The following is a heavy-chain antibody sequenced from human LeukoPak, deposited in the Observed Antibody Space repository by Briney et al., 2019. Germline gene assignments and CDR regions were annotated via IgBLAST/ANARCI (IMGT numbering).Heavy chain of an antibody. Sequence: ASVKVSCKASGYTFTSNYMHWVRQAPGQGLEWMGVIYPSGGRTSYAQKFQGRVTMTRDMSTSTVYMELSSLRSEDTAVYYCATGLAAAGAGPSPTFDYWGKGTLVTVSS. CDR1: GYTFTSNY. J-gene: IGHJ4*02. V-gene: IGHV1-46*01. D-gene: IGHD6-13*01. CDR3: ATGLAAAGAGPSPTFDY. CDR2: IYPSGGRT.